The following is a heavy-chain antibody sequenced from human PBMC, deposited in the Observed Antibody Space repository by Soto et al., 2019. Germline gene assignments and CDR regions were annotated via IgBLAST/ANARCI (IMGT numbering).Heavy chain of an antibody. Sequence: GGSLRLSCAASGFTFSSYAMSWVRQAPGKGLEWVSAISGSGGSTYYADSVKGRFTISRDNSKNTLYLQMNSLRAEDTAVYYCASARAGLNWFDPWGQGTLVTVSS. CDR1: GFTFSSYA. V-gene: IGHV3-23*01. J-gene: IGHJ5*02. D-gene: IGHD6-19*01. CDR2: ISGSGGST. CDR3: ASARAGLNWFDP.